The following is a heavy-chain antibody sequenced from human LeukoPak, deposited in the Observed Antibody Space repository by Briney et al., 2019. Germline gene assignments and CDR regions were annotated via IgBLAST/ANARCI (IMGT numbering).Heavy chain of an antibody. CDR1: GFTVSSNY. CDR2: IYSGGST. J-gene: IGHJ6*03. V-gene: IGHV3-53*01. D-gene: IGHD5-12*01. Sequence: GGSLRLSCAASGFTVSSNYMSWVRQAPGKGLEWVSVIYSGGSTYYADSVKGRFTISRDNSKNTLYLQMNSLRAEDTAVYYCARDRRIIVATTSGNYYYYYMDVWGKGTTVTISS. CDR3: ARDRRIIVATTSGNYYYYYMDV.